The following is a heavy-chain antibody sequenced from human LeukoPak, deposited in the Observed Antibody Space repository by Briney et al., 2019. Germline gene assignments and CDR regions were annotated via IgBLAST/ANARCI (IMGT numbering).Heavy chain of an antibody. CDR2: IYYSGST. J-gene: IGHJ5*02. CDR1: GGSIRSSNYY. V-gene: IGHV4-39*01. Sequence: SETLSLTCNDLGGSIRSSNYYWGWIRQPPGKGLEWIGSIYYSGSTYYNPSLKGRGTMSVDTSNNQFSLKLTSATATDTAVYYCVRLFYYDSRGPPSWGQGTLVTVSS. D-gene: IGHD3-22*01. CDR3: VRLFYYDSRGPPS.